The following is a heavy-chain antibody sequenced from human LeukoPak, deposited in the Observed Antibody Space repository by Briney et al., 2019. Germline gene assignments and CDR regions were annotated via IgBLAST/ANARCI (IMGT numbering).Heavy chain of an antibody. CDR1: GGSISSSSYY. D-gene: IGHD5-18*01. J-gene: IGHJ6*03. V-gene: IGHV4-39*01. CDR3: ARHHVDTAMVNYYYYMDV. CDR2: IYYSGST. Sequence: SETLSLTCTVSGGSISSSSYYWGWIRRPPGKGLEWIGSIYYSGSTYYNPSLKSRVTISVDTSKNQFSLKLSSVTAADTAVYYCARHHVDTAMVNYYYYMDVWGKGTTVTVSS.